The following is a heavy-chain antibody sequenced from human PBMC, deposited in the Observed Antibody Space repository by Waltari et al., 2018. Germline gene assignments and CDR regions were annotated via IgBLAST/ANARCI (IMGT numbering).Heavy chain of an antibody. CDR1: GFTFSSYS. V-gene: IGHV3-48*01. J-gene: IGHJ4*02. Sequence: EVQLVESGGGLVQPGGSLRLSCAASGFTFSSYSMNWVRQAPGKGLEGVSYISSSSSTIYYADSVKGRFTISRDNAKNSLYLQMNSLRAEDTAVYYCARIAAAEHFDYWGQGTLVTVSS. CDR3: ARIAAAEHFDY. CDR2: ISSSSSTI. D-gene: IGHD6-13*01.